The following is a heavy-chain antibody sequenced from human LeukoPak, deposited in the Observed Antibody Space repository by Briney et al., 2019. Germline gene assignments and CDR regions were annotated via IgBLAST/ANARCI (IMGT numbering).Heavy chain of an antibody. CDR2: IRYDGSNK. CDR3: AKDLPPYCSGGSCYHFDY. CDR1: GFTFSSYG. Sequence: GGSLRLSCAASGFTFSSYGMRWVRQAPGKGLEWVAFIRYDGSNKYYADSVKGRFTISRDNSKNTLYLQMNSLRAEDTAVYYCAKDLPPYCSGGSCYHFDYWGQGTLVTVSS. V-gene: IGHV3-30*02. J-gene: IGHJ4*02. D-gene: IGHD2-15*01.